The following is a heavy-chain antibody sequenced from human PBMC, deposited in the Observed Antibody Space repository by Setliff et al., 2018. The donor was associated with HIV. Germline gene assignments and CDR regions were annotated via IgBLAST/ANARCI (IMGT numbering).Heavy chain of an antibody. CDR1: GFTFSSYA. D-gene: IGHD1-1*01. V-gene: IGHV3-23*01. CDR2: ISDSGGSP. J-gene: IGHJ4*02. Sequence: GGSLRLSCAASGFTFSSYAMSWVRQAPGKGLEWVSAISDSGGSPYYADSVKGRFTISRDNSKNSLYLQMNSLRAEDTAVYYCAKVATWTGTTYYFESWGQGTLVTVSS. CDR3: AKVATWTGTTYYFES.